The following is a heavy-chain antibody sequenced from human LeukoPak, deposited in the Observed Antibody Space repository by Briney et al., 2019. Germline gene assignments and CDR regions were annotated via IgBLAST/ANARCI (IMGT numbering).Heavy chain of an antibody. CDR1: GFTLSKYG. CDR3: AREWGLIAVAGGPGY. D-gene: IGHD6-19*01. J-gene: IGHJ4*02. CDR2: IWYDGHNK. V-gene: IGHV3-33*01. Sequence: GGSLRLSCVASGFTLSKYGMHWVRQAPGKGLEWLAIIWYDGHNKYYADSVKGRFTIPRDNSKNTLFLEMTDLRAEDTAVYYCAREWGLIAVAGGPGYWGQGALVTVSS.